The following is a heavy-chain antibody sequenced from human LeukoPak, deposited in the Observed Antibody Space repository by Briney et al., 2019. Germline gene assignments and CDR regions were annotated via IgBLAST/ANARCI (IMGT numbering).Heavy chain of an antibody. V-gene: IGHV3-30*02. Sequence: GGSLRLSCAASGFTFSSYGMHWVRQAPGKGLEWVAFIRYDGSNKYYADSVKGRFTISRDNSKNTLYLQMNSLRAEDTAVYYCAKVFRDTAAAQSAYYYYYMDVWGKGTTVTVSS. CDR2: IRYDGSNK. J-gene: IGHJ6*03. CDR1: GFTFSSYG. CDR3: AKVFRDTAAAQSAYYYYYMDV. D-gene: IGHD2-2*01.